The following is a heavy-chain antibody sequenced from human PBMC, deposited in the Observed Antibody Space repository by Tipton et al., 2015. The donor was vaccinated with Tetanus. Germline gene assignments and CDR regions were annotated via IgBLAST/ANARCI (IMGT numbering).Heavy chain of an antibody. Sequence: QLVQSGAEVKKPGASMKVSCKAFGYIFTSYGISWVRQAPGQGLEWMGWISASHGNTNYAQTFRGRVTMTRDTSTSTAYMELRSLTSDDTAVYFCARAFWDGTTPGTFDYWGQGSLVTVSS. J-gene: IGHJ4*02. CDR2: ISASHGNT. D-gene: IGHD1-1*01. CDR3: ARAFWDGTTPGTFDY. V-gene: IGHV1-18*01. CDR1: GYIFTSYG.